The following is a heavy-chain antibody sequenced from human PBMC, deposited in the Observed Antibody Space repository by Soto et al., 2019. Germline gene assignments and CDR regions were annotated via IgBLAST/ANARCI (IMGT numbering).Heavy chain of an antibody. J-gene: IGHJ4*02. Sequence: QVQLVQSGAEVKKPGSSVKVSCKASGGTFSSYAISWVRQAPGQGLEWMGGIIPIFGTANYAQKFQGRVTITADESTSTAYMELSSLRYEDTAVYYCASRGIHYYDSSGYFVYWGQGTLVTVSS. CDR3: ASRGIHYYDSSGYFVY. D-gene: IGHD3-22*01. V-gene: IGHV1-69*01. CDR1: GGTFSSYA. CDR2: IIPIFGTA.